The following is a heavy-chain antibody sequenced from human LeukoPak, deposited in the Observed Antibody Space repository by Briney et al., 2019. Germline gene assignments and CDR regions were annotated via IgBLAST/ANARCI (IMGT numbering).Heavy chain of an antibody. Sequence: SVKVSCKASGGTFSSYAISWVRQAPGQGLEWMGRIIPILGIANYAQKFQGRVTITADKSTGTAYMELSSLRSEDTAVYYCARGIVVAPADWEWFDPWGQGTLVTVSS. V-gene: IGHV1-69*04. CDR3: ARGIVVAPADWEWFDP. CDR2: IIPILGIA. CDR1: GGTFSSYA. D-gene: IGHD2-2*01. J-gene: IGHJ5*02.